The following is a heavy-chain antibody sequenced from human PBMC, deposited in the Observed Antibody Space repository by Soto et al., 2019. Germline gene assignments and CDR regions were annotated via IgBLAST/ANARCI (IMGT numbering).Heavy chain of an antibody. D-gene: IGHD6-19*01. CDR3: ARGSGWLHDY. Sequence: EVQLVESGGGLVQPGGSLRLSCAASGFSWSEYWMNWVRQSPGKGLEWVAIIKQDGSDRYYVYSVKGRFTISRDNAKNSLSLRIISLRVVDTALYYCARGSGWLHDYWGQGTLVTVSA. CDR1: GFSWSEYW. J-gene: IGHJ4*02. V-gene: IGHV3-7*01. CDR2: IKQDGSDR.